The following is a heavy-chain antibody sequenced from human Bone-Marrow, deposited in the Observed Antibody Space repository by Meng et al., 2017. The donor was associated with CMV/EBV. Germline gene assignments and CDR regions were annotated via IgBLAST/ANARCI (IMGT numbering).Heavy chain of an antibody. CDR3: AREFGMRYQLLFSYYYHGMDV. Sequence: ASVKVSCKASGYTFTSYGISWVRQAPGQGLEWMGWISAYNGNTNYAQKPQGRVTMTTDTSTSTAYMELRSLRSDDTAVYYCAREFGMRYQLLFSYYYHGMDVWGQGTTVTVSS. J-gene: IGHJ6*02. CDR1: GYTFTSYG. CDR2: ISAYNGNT. D-gene: IGHD2-2*01. V-gene: IGHV1-18*01.